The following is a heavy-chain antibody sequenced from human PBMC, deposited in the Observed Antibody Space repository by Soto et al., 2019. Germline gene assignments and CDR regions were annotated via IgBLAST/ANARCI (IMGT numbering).Heavy chain of an antibody. CDR3: ARRWSFGELAKHYYYYGMAV. D-gene: IGHD3-10*01. Sequence: SETLSLTCTVSGGSISSSSYYWGWIRQPPGKGLEWIGSIYYSGSTYYNPSLKSRVTISVDTSKNQFSLKLSSVTAADTAVYYFARRWSFGELAKHYYYYGMAVWGQGTTVTVSS. CDR1: GGSISSSSYY. V-gene: IGHV4-39*01. J-gene: IGHJ6*02. CDR2: IYYSGST.